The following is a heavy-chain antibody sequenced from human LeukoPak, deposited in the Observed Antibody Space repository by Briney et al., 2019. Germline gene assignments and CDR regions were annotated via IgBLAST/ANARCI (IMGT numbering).Heavy chain of an antibody. V-gene: IGHV3-30*01. Sequence: AGGSLSLSCSVSGLTFSDHDLHWVRQAPGKGVEWVGIISDGGSNKSYADSVRGRFTVSRDNTNTTQYQQMTSLRVDDTAVYYSAREVNYYYYMDVWGKGTAVTVS. J-gene: IGHJ6*03. CDR3: AREVNYYYYMDV. D-gene: IGHD4-11*01. CDR1: GLTFSDHD. CDR2: ISDGGSNK.